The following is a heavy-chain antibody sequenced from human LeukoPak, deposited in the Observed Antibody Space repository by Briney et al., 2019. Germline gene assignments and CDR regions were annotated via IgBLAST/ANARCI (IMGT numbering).Heavy chain of an antibody. CDR1: GGSISSGGYS. CDR2: IYYSGST. Sequence: PSETLSLTCTVSGGSISSGGYSWSWIRQHPGKGLEWIGYIYYSGSTYYNPSLKSRVTISVDTSKNQFSLKLSSVTAADTAVYYCARGLIAAVFFDYWGQGTLVTVSS. V-gene: IGHV4-31*03. D-gene: IGHD6-13*01. CDR3: ARGLIAAVFFDY. J-gene: IGHJ4*02.